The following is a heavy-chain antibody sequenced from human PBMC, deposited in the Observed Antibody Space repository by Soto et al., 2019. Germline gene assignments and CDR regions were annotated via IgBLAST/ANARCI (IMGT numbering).Heavy chain of an antibody. V-gene: IGHV4-59*01. CDR3: ARVVYYDFWSALAFDI. D-gene: IGHD3-3*01. J-gene: IGHJ3*02. CDR2: IYYSGST. Sequence: LSLTCTVSGGSISSYYWSWIRQPPGKGLEWIGYIYYSGSTNYNPSLKSRVTISVDTSKNQFSLKLSSVTAADTAVYYCARVVYYDFWSALAFDIWGPGTMVTVS. CDR1: GGSISSYY.